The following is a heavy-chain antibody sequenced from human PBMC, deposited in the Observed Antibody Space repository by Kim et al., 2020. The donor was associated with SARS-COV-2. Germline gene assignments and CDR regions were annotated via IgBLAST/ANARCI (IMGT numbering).Heavy chain of an antibody. V-gene: IGHV4-59*01. J-gene: IGHJ6*03. CDR3: ARTPGYSYGYYYYYYMDV. D-gene: IGHD5-18*01. Sequence: SRVNISVDTSKNQFSLKLSSVTAADTAVYYCARTPGYSYGYYYYYYMDVWGKGTTVTVSS.